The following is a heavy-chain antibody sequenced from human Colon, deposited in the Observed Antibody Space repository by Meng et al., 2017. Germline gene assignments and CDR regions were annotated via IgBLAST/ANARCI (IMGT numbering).Heavy chain of an antibody. Sequence: GGSLRLSCAVSGFTFSNAWMSWVRQAPGKGLEWDGRIQSKTDDGTTEYAAPVKGRFTISRDDSTNTLYLQMNSLKTEDTAVYYCTTNPHYDFWSGYPPPDYWGQGTLVTVSS. CDR1: GFTFSNAW. J-gene: IGHJ4*02. D-gene: IGHD3-3*01. CDR2: IQSKTDDGTT. CDR3: TTNPHYDFWSGYPPPDY. V-gene: IGHV3-15*01.